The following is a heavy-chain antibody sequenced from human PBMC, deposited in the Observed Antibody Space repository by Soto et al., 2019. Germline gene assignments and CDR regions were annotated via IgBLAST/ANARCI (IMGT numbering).Heavy chain of an antibody. CDR3: ARGTFAPNGSSDY. CDR1: GYTFTSYG. V-gene: IGHV1-18*04. Sequence: ASVKVSSKAPGYTFTSYGISWVRQAPGQGLEWLGWISAYNGNRNYADKVQGRVTMTTDTSTNTAYMELRSLRSDDTAVYYCARGTFAPNGSSDYWGQGTLVTVSS. CDR2: ISAYNGNR. D-gene: IGHD6-6*01. J-gene: IGHJ4*02.